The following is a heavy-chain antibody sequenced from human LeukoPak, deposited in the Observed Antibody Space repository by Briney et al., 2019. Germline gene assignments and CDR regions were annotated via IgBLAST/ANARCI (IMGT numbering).Heavy chain of an antibody. V-gene: IGHV3-73*01. CDR1: GFTFSGSA. CDR2: IRSKANSYAT. J-gene: IGHJ4*02. Sequence: GGSLRLSCAASGFTFSGSAMHWVRQASGKGLEWVGRIRSKANSYATAYAASVKGRFTISRDNSKNTLYLQMNSLRAEDTAVYYCAKLPYSSSSVSYFDYWGQGTLVTVSS. CDR3: AKLPYSSSSVSYFDY. D-gene: IGHD6-6*01.